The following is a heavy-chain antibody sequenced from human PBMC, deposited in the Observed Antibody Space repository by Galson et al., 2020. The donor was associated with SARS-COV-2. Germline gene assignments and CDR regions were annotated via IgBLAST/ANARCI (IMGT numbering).Heavy chain of an antibody. J-gene: IGHJ6*03. D-gene: IGHD6-13*01. Sequence: SVKVSCKASGGTFSSYAISWVRQAPGQGLELMGGIIPILGIANYAQKFQGRVTITADKSTSTAYMELSSLRSEDTAVYYCARDEGYSSSWENYYYYYMDVWGKGTTVTVSS. CDR3: ARDEGYSSSWENYYYYYMDV. CDR2: IIPILGIA. V-gene: IGHV1-69*10. CDR1: GGTFSSYA.